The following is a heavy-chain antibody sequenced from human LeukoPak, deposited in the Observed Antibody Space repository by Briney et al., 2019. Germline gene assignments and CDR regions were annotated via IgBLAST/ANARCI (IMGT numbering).Heavy chain of an antibody. CDR1: AVIFRTHA. CDR2: IWYDGNTK. Sequence: GGSLRLSCAASAVIFRTHAMHWIRQAPGKGLEWVAMIWYDGNTKHYAESVKGRFTISIDNSRDTVFLQMNSLRVEATAVYYCTRDPPSSGWALDYWGQGALVRVSS. D-gene: IGHD6-19*01. V-gene: IGHV3-33*01. J-gene: IGHJ4*02. CDR3: TRDPPSSGWALDY.